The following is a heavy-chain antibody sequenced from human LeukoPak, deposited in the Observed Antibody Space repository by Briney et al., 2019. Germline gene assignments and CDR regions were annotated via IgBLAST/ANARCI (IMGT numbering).Heavy chain of an antibody. CDR1: GFTFSSYA. J-gene: IGHJ4*02. Sequence: GGSLRLSCAASGFTFSSYAMSWVRQAPGKGLEWVSAISSTDAGTYHADSVRGRFTISRDSSKNTLYLQMNSLRAEDAAVYYCAKAPVTSCRGAYCYPFDYWGQGTLVTVSS. V-gene: IGHV3-23*01. CDR2: ISSTDAGT. CDR3: AKAPVTSCRGAYCYPFDY. D-gene: IGHD2-21*01.